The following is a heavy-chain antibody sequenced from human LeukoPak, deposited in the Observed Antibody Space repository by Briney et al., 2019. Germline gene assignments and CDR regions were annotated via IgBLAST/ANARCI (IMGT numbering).Heavy chain of an antibody. V-gene: IGHV1-46*01. D-gene: IGHD2-2*03. Sequence: ASVRVSCKASGYTFTIYYMHWVRQAPGQGVEGMGIINPSGGSTSYAQKFQGRVTMTRDMSTSTVYMELSSLRSEDTAVYYCARAGVDIVVVPAAYYYYYYMDVWGKGTTVTVSS. CDR1: GYTFTIYY. J-gene: IGHJ6*03. CDR2: INPSGGST. CDR3: ARAGVDIVVVPAAYYYYYYMDV.